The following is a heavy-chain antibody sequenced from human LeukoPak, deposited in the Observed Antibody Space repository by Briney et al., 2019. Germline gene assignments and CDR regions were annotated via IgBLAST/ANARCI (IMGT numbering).Heavy chain of an antibody. V-gene: IGHV1-18*04. Sequence: ASVKVSCKASGYTFTSYGISWVRQAPGQGLEWMGWINAYNGNTNYAQKLQGRVTMTTYTSTSTAYMELRSLRSDDTAVYYCARDLGYCSGGSCYSSGLFDYWGQGTLVTVSS. CDR2: INAYNGNT. CDR3: ARDLGYCSGGSCYSSGLFDY. J-gene: IGHJ4*02. CDR1: GYTFTSYG. D-gene: IGHD2-15*01.